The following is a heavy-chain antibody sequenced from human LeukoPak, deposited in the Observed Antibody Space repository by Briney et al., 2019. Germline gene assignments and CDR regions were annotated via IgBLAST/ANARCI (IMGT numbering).Heavy chain of an antibody. CDR2: ISYSGST. J-gene: IGHJ3*02. CDR3: ARDPTTVTKGFDI. D-gene: IGHD4-17*01. V-gene: IGHV4-59*01. CDR1: GGSISGSY. Sequence: SDTLSLTCTVSGGSISGSYWSWIRQPPGKGLEWIGYISYSGSTNYNPSLKSRVTISVDTSKNQFSLKLSSVTAADTAVYYCARDPTTVTKGFDIWGQGTMVTVSS.